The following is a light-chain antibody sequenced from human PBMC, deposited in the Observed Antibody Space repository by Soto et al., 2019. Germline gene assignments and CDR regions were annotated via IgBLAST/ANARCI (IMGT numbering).Light chain of an antibody. CDR2: EAS. CDR1: QSGSSY. V-gene: IGKV1-5*03. Sequence: DIQMTQSPSTLSASVGDTITITCRASQSGSSYLAWYQHKPGKAPKLLIYEASTLESGVPSRFSGSGSGTKFTLTISSLQPDDFATYFCQQYSYYYTWAFGQGTKVDI. J-gene: IGKJ1*01. CDR3: QQYSYYYTWA.